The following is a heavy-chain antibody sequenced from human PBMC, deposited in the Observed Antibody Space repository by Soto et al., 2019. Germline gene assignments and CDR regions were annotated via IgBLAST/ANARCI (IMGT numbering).Heavy chain of an antibody. Sequence: PGGSLRLSCAASGFSFRSFAMAWVRQAPGKGLEWVAATSYDGINQNYADSVKGRFTISRDNSKNTLYLEMSSLRPEDTAVYYCARDPTTRSYFDVWGQGTTVTGSS. CDR2: TSYDGINQ. CDR1: GFSFRSFA. J-gene: IGHJ6*02. D-gene: IGHD1-1*01. CDR3: ARDPTTRSYFDV. V-gene: IGHV3-30-3*01.